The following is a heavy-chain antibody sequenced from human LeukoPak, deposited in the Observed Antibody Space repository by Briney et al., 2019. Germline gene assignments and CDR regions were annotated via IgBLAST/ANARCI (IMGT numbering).Heavy chain of an antibody. Sequence: ASVKVSCKASGYTFTGYYMHWVRQAPGQGLEWMGWINPNSGGTNYAQKFQGRVTMTRDTSISTAYMELSRLRSDDTAVYYCARPYDSSGYYLGGYAFDIWGQGTMVTVSS. CDR2: INPNSGGT. D-gene: IGHD3-22*01. CDR1: GYTFTGYY. V-gene: IGHV1-2*02. CDR3: ARPYDSSGYYLGGYAFDI. J-gene: IGHJ3*02.